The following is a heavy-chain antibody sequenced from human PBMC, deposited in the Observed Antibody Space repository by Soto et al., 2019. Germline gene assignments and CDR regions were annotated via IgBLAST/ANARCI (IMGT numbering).Heavy chain of an antibody. CDR1: GFTFDYYW. D-gene: IGHD1-26*01. CDR2: IHSDGTST. V-gene: IGHV3-74*03. J-gene: IGHJ3*01. Sequence: EVQLVESGGGLVQPGESLRLSCAASGFTFDYYWMHWVRQAPGKGLVWVSRIHSDGTSTTYADSVKGRFTISRDNAKNTVSLQMNSLRAEDTGVYYCARGDRGAFDLWGQGTVVTVSS. CDR3: ARGDRGAFDL.